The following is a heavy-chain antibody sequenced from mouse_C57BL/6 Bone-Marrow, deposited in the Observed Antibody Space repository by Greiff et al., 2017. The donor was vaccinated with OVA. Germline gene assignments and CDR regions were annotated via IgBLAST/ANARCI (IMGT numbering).Heavy chain of an antibody. CDR2: IRSKSSNYAT. CDR3: VRDLGSSGYGYFDY. V-gene: IGHV10-3*01. CDR1: GFTFNTYA. D-gene: IGHD3-2*02. J-gene: IGHJ2*01. Sequence: EVQLVASGGGLVQPKGSLKLSCAASGFTFNTYAMHWVRQAPGKGLEWVARIRSKSSNYATYYADSVKDRFTISRDDSQSMLYLQMNNLKTEDTAMYYCVRDLGSSGYGYFDYWGQGTTLTVSS.